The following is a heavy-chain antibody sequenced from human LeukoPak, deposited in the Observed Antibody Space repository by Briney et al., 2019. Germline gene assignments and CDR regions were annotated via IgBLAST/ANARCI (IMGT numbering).Heavy chain of an antibody. CDR3: ASRPNYYDSSEDY. D-gene: IGHD3-22*01. V-gene: IGHV4-34*01. CDR2: INHSGST. J-gene: IGHJ4*02. Sequence: PSESLSLTCAVYGGSFSGYYWSWIRQPPGKGLEWIGEINHSGSTNYNPSLKSRVTISVDTSKNQFSLKLSSVTAADTAVYYCASRPNYYDSSEDYWGQRTLVTVSS. CDR1: GGSFSGYY.